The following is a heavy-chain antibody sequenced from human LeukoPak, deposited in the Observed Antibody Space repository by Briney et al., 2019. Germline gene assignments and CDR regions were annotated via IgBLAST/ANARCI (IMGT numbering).Heavy chain of an antibody. D-gene: IGHD3-22*01. V-gene: IGHV4-61*02. CDR1: GGSISSGSYY. J-gene: IGHJ4*02. CDR3: ARDKRYYDSSGYLGVSGYFDC. CDR2: IYTSGST. Sequence: SETLSLTCTVSGGSISSGSYYWSWIRQPAGKGLEWIGRIYTSGSTNYNPALKSRVTISVDTSKNQLSLKLSSVTAADTAVYYCARDKRYYDSSGYLGVSGYFDCGPGDPWSPSPQ.